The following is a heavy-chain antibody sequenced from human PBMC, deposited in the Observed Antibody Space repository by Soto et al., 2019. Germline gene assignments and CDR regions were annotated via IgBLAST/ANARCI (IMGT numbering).Heavy chain of an antibody. J-gene: IGHJ4*02. CDR1: GFTFSSYS. CDR2: ISSSSSYI. CDR3: ASPDSEGRPGTFDY. Sequence: PGGSLRLSCAASGFTFSSYSMNWVRQAPGKGLEWVSSISSSSSYIYYADSVKGRFTISRDNAKNSLYLQMNSLRAEDTAVYYCASPDSEGRPGTFDYWGQGTLVTVSS. D-gene: IGHD6-13*01. V-gene: IGHV3-21*01.